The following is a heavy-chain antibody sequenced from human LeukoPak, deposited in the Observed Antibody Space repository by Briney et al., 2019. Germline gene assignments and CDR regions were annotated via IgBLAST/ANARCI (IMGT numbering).Heavy chain of an antibody. Sequence: GGSLRLSCAASGFSFSSYSMNWVRQAPGKGLEWVSSISSSSSYIYYADSVKGRFTISRDNAKNSLYLQMNSLRAEDTAVYCLARVPKVTIFRVVPQGHNWFDPWGQGTLVTVSS. J-gene: IGHJ5*02. V-gene: IGHV3-21*01. CDR2: ISSSSSYI. CDR3: ARVPKVTIFRVVPQGHNWFDP. D-gene: IGHD3-3*01. CDR1: GFSFSSYS.